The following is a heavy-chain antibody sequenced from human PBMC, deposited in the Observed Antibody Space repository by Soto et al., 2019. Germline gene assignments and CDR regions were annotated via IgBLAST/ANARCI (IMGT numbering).Heavy chain of an antibody. D-gene: IGHD3-9*01. CDR3: ARDVDYDILTGYPRAGMDV. V-gene: IGHV1-69*06. CDR2: IIPIFGTA. Sequence: QVQLVQSGAEVKKPGSSVKVSCKASGGTFSNYAISWVRQAPGQGLEWMGGIIPIFGTANYAQKFQGRVTITADKSTSTAYMELSSLRSEDTAVYYCARDVDYDILTGYPRAGMDVWGQGTTVTVSS. CDR1: GGTFSNYA. J-gene: IGHJ6*02.